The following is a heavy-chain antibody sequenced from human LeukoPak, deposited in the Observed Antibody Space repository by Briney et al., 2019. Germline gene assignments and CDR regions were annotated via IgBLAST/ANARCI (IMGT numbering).Heavy chain of an antibody. D-gene: IGHD3-3*01. CDR2: IYYSGST. CDR1: GGSISSGDYY. V-gene: IGHV4-30-4*01. J-gene: IGHJ6*02. CDR3: ARGPNLRFLEWLPSYGMDV. Sequence: SQTLSLTCTVSGGSISSGDYYWSWIRQPPGKGLEWIGYIYYSGSTYYNPSLKSRVTISVDTFKNQFSLKLSSVTAADTAVYYCARGPNLRFLEWLPSYGMDVWGQGTTVTVSS.